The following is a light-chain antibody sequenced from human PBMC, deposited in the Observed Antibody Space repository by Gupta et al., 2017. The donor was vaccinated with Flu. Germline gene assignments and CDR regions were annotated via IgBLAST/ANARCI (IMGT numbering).Light chain of an antibody. CDR2: GST. CDR3: QSFDSGLSGQV. Sequence: VNISCSGSSSNIGAGYDVHWYQQVPGKAPKLLIYGSTDRPSGTPDRFSGYKSGTSASLAITGLQAEDEADYYCQSFDSGLSGQVFGEGTKLTVL. V-gene: IGLV1-40*01. J-gene: IGLJ2*01. CDR1: SSNIGAGYD.